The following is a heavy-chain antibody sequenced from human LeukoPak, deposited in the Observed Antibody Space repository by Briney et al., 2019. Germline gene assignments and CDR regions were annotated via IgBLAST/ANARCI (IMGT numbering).Heavy chain of an antibody. D-gene: IGHD3-10*01. V-gene: IGHV4-34*01. CDR3: AGMVGGVYFDY. CDR1: GGSFSGYY. J-gene: IGHJ4*02. CDR2: INHSGST. Sequence: PSETLSLTCAVYGGSFSGYYWSWIRQPPGKGLEWIGEINHSGSTNYNPSLKSRVTISVDTSKNQFSLKLSSVTAADTAVYYCAGMVGGVYFDYGGKGTWVTVSS.